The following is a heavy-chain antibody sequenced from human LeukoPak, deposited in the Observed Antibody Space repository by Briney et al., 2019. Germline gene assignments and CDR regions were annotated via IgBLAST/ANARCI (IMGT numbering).Heavy chain of an antibody. J-gene: IGHJ4*02. Sequence: PSETLSLTCTVSGGSINNYYWSWTRQPPGKGLEWIAWVYYSGNTQYNPSLKSRVIISVDTSKNQFSLNLNSVTAADTAVYYCARHQSGGTYPLEFWGQGTQVTVSS. V-gene: IGHV4-59*08. D-gene: IGHD1-26*01. CDR2: VYYSGNT. CDR1: GGSINNYY. CDR3: ARHQSGGTYPLEF.